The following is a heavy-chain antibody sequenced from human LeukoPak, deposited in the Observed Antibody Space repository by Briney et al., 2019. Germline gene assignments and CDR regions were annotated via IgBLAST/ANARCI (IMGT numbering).Heavy chain of an antibody. Sequence: SETLSLTCTVSGGSISGYYWAWIRQPPGKVLEWIGYIHYSGNTNYNPSLKSRVTMSVDTSKNQFSLIVTSVTAADTAVYYCTKIANGGLSDYWGQGTLVTVSS. CDR1: GGSISGYY. CDR2: IHYSGNT. CDR3: TKIANGGLSDY. J-gene: IGHJ4*02. V-gene: IGHV4-59*01. D-gene: IGHD2-8*01.